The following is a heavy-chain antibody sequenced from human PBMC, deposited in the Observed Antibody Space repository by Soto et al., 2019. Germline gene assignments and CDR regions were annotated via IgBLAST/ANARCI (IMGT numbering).Heavy chain of an antibody. Sequence: GGSLRLSCAASGFTFSEAWMNWVRQAPGKGLEWVGRIRSKGNNYATTYAASVKGRFTISRDDSKNTAYLQMNSLKTEDTAVYYCIRFSRSLSWYFDLWGRGTLVTVSS. D-gene: IGHD3-16*02. J-gene: IGHJ2*01. CDR3: IRFSRSLSWYFDL. V-gene: IGHV3-73*01. CDR1: GFTFSEAW. CDR2: IRSKGNNYAT.